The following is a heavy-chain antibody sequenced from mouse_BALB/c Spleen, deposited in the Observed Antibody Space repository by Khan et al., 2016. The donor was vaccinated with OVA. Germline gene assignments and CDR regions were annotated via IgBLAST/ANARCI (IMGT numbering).Heavy chain of an antibody. D-gene: IGHD1-2*01. CDR3: ARTARIKY. CDR1: GSPIPSGYA. CDR2: KTYSGST. V-gene: IGHV3-2*02. Sequence: EVHFVETDPGLGKPSQSLPLTCPFTGSPIPSGYAWNWIRQFPGNNLEWMGYKTYSGSTNYNPFLKSRISITRDTSKKQFFLQLNSVTTEDTATYYCARTARIKYWGQGTTLTVSS. J-gene: IGHJ2*01.